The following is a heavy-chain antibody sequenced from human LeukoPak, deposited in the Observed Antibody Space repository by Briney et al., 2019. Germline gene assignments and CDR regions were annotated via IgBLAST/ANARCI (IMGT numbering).Heavy chain of an antibody. CDR2: IYYSGST. J-gene: IGHJ4*02. Sequence: PSQTLSLTCTVSGGSISSYYWSWIRQPPGKGLEWIGYIYYSGSTNYNPSLKSRVTISVDTSKNQFSLKLSSVTAADTAVYYCARGQQQLHYWGQGTLVTVSS. D-gene: IGHD6-13*01. V-gene: IGHV4-59*01. CDR3: ARGQQQLHY. CDR1: GGSISSYY.